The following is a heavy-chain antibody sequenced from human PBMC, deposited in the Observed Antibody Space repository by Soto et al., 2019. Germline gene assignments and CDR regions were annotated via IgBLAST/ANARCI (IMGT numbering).Heavy chain of an antibody. CDR1: GFTFSSYS. CDR2: INGGSSNM. J-gene: IGHJ4*02. CDR3: ARREPGGTSHFDY. Sequence: EVQLEGSGGGLVKTGGSLRLSCAASGFTFSSYSMSWVRQAPGKGLEWVASINGGSSNMYHADSVEGRFTISRDNAKNSLFLQMNSLRAEDTAVYYCARREPGGTSHFDYWGQGTLVTVSS. V-gene: IGHV3-21*06. D-gene: IGHD1-26*01.